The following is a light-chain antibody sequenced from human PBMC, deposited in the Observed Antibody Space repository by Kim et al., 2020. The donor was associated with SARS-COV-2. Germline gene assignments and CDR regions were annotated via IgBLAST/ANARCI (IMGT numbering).Light chain of an antibody. V-gene: IGKV1-8*01. J-gene: IGKJ1*01. CDR2: AAS. CDR3: QQYYSYPWT. CDR1: QGISSY. Sequence: ASTGDRVTITCRASQGISSYLAWYQHKPGKAPNLLIYAASTLQSGVPSRFSGSGSGTDFTLTISCLQSEDFATYYCQQYYSYPWTFGQGTKVDIK.